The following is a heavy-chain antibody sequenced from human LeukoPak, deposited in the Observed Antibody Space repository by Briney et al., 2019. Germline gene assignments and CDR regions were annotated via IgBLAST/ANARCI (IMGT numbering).Heavy chain of an antibody. CDR1: GGSISSYY. Sequence: SETLSLTCTVSGGSISSYYWSWIRQPPGKGLEWIGYIYYSGNTNYNPSLKSRVTISVDTSKNQFSLKLSSVTAADTAVYYCARVNPFLGGSVSILDYWGQGTLVTVSS. J-gene: IGHJ4*02. CDR3: ARVNPFLGGSVSILDY. CDR2: IYYSGNT. V-gene: IGHV4-59*01. D-gene: IGHD2/OR15-2a*01.